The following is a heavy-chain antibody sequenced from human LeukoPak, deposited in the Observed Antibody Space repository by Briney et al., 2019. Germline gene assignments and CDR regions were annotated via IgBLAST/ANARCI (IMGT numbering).Heavy chain of an antibody. J-gene: IGHJ4*02. D-gene: IGHD1-26*01. V-gene: IGHV3-21*01. CDR3: ARASPQGIVGATFDY. Sequence: PGRSLRLSCVASGFPFSSYAMSWVRQAQGKGLEWVSSISSSSSYIYYADSVKGRFTISRDNAKNSLYLQMNSLRAEDTAVYYCARASPQGIVGATFDYWGQGTLVTVSS. CDR2: ISSSSSYI. CDR1: GFPFSSYA.